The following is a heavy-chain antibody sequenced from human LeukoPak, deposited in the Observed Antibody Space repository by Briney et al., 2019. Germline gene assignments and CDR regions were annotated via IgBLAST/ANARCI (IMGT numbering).Heavy chain of an antibody. D-gene: IGHD1-1*01. V-gene: IGHV3-30*04. CDR1: GFTFSSYA. Sequence: PGGSLRLSCAASGFTFSSYAMHWVRQAPGKGLEWVAVISYDGSNKYYADSVKGRFTISRDNSKNTLYLQMNSLRAEDTAVYYCAKDASNYFWYFDLWGRGTLVTVSS. CDR3: AKDASNYFWYFDL. CDR2: ISYDGSNK. J-gene: IGHJ2*01.